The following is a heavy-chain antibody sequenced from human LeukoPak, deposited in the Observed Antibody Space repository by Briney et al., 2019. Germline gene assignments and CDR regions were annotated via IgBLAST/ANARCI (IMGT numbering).Heavy chain of an antibody. Sequence: GGSLRLSCAASGFTFSSYAMSWVRQAPGKGPEWVSAISGSGGSTYYADSVKGRFTISRDNSKNTLYLQMNSLRAEDTAVYYCATFPTTVVTPDYFDYWGQGTLVTVSS. CDR1: GFTFSSYA. J-gene: IGHJ4*02. D-gene: IGHD4-23*01. CDR3: ATFPTTVVTPDYFDY. CDR2: ISGSGGST. V-gene: IGHV3-23*01.